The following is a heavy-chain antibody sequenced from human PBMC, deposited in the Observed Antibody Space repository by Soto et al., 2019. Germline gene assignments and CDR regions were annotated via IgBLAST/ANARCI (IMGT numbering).Heavy chain of an antibody. V-gene: IGHV3-74*01. J-gene: IGHJ4*02. Sequence: GGSLRLSCAASGFDFTNSWMHWVRQPPGKGLVWVSHVNSDGSITTYADSVKGRFTISRDNAKNTVYLQMNSLRVEDTAVYYCTRDQRYSSSVWGQGTLVTVSS. CDR2: VNSDGSIT. D-gene: IGHD5-18*01. CDR3: TRDQRYSSSV. CDR1: GFDFTNSW.